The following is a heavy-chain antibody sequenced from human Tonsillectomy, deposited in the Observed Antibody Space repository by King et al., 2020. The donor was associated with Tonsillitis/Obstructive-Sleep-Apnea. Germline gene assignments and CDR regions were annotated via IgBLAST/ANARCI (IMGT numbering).Heavy chain of an antibody. J-gene: IGHJ6*03. CDR1: GYSFTSYA. V-gene: IGHV7-4-1*02. CDR2: INTNTGNP. CDR3: ARECSGYDYDYYYCYMDV. D-gene: IGHD5-12*01. Sequence: VQLVQSGSELKKPGASVKVSCKASGYSFTSYAMNWVRQAPGQGLEWMGWINTNTGNPTCAQGFTGRFVFSLDTSVSTAYLQISSLKAEDTAVYYCARECSGYDYDYYYCYMDVWGKGTTVTVSS.